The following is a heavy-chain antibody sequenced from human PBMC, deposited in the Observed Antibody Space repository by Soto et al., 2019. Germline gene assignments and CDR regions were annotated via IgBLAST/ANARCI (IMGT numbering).Heavy chain of an antibody. Sequence: LSLTCTVSGGSVSSGSYYWSWIRQPPGKGLEWIGYIYYSGSTNYNPSLKSRVTISVDTSKNQFSLKLSSVTAADTAVYYCARDIAAADHAYYFDYWGQGTMVTVYS. J-gene: IGHJ4*02. CDR1: GGSVSSGSYY. D-gene: IGHD6-13*01. CDR3: ARDIAAADHAYYFDY. V-gene: IGHV4-61*01. CDR2: IYYSGST.